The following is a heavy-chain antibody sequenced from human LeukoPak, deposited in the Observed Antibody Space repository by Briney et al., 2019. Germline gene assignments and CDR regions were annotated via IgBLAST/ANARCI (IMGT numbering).Heavy chain of an antibody. CDR3: AKDRILSN. CDR2: INAGGTT. V-gene: IGHV3-23*01. Sequence: GGSLRLSCAASGFTLSNFAMSWVRQAPGKGLEWVSGINAGGTTYYADSVKGRFTISRDNSKNTLFLQMNRLRAEDTALYYCAKDRILSNWGQGTLVTVSS. J-gene: IGHJ4*02. D-gene: IGHD2-15*01. CDR1: GFTLSNFA.